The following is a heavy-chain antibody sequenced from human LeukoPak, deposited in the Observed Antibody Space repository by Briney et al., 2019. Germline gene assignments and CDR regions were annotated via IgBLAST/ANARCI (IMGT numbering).Heavy chain of an antibody. J-gene: IGHJ4*02. V-gene: IGHV4-59*01. CDR2: IYYSGST. CDR3: ARDHSNYGLDY. D-gene: IGHD4-11*01. Sequence: SETLSLTCTVSGGSISSYYWSWIRQPPGKGLEWIGYIYYSGSTNYNPSLKSRVTISVDASKNQFSLKLSSVTAADTAVYYCARDHSNYGLDYWGQGTLVTVSS. CDR1: GGSISSYY.